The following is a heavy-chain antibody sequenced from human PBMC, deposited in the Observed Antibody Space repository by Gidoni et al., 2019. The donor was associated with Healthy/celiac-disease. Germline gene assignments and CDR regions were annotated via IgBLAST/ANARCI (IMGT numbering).Heavy chain of an antibody. CDR3: AKALAARPESDYYYGMDV. CDR2: ISGSGGST. D-gene: IGHD6-6*01. CDR1: GFTFSSYA. J-gene: IGHJ6*02. V-gene: IGHV3-23*01. Sequence: EVQLLESGGGLVQPGGSLRLSCAASGFTFSSYAMSWVPQAPGKGLEWVSAISGSGGSTYYADSVKGRFTISRDNSKNTLYLQMNSLRAEDTAVYYCAKALAARPESDYYYGMDVWGQGTTVTVSS.